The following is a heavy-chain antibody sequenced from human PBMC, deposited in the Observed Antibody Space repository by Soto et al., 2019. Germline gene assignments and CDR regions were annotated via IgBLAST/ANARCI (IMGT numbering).Heavy chain of an antibody. D-gene: IGHD3-10*01. CDR2: MGYNGFT. V-gene: IGHV4-59*08. CDR1: GGPMNNYY. Sequence: QVQLQESGPGLVKPSETLSLTCTISGGPMNNYYCSWFRQPRGQGLEWIGYMGYNGFTRYNPSLRSRVAISLAAAKNQFSLILSSVTAADTALYYCARQGFGELHGLVDVWGQGITVTVSS. J-gene: IGHJ6*02. CDR3: ARQGFGELHGLVDV.